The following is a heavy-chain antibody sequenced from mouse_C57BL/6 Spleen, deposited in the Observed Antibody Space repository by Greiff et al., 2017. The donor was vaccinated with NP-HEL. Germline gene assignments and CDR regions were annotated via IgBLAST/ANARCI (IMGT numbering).Heavy chain of an antibody. V-gene: IGHV5-16*01. D-gene: IGHD2-10*02. CDR2: INYDGSST. CDR1: GFTFSDYY. J-gene: IGHJ4*01. CDR3: ARESIGYYAMDY. Sequence: EVQVVESEGGLVQPGSSMKLSCTASGFTFSDYYMAWVRQVPEKGLEWVANINYDGSSTYYLDSLKSRFIISRDNAKNILYLQMSSLKSEDTATYYCARESIGYYAMDYWGQGTSVTVSS.